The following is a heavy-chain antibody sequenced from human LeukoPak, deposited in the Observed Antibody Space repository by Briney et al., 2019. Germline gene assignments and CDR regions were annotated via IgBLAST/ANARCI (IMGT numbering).Heavy chain of an antibody. V-gene: IGHV3-43*02. Sequence: PGGSLRLSCAASGFTFDNYAIHWVRQVPGKSLEWVSLISADGRSTYYAGSVKGRFTISRDNSKSSLYLQMRSLTTEDTAVYYCAKDSGWQLLRAEYFQHWGPGTLVTVSS. CDR3: AKDSGWQLLRAEYFQH. CDR2: ISADGRST. J-gene: IGHJ1*01. D-gene: IGHD2-15*01. CDR1: GFTFDNYA.